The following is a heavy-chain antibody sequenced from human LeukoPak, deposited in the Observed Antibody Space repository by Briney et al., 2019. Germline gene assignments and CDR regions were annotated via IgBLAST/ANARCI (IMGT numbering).Heavy chain of an antibody. CDR3: ARALLGSSGYYPTDP. V-gene: IGHV3-48*03. D-gene: IGHD3-22*01. CDR2: ISSSGSTI. Sequence: PGGSLRLSCAASGFTFSTYEMNWVRQAPGKGLEWVSYISSSGSTIYYADSVKGRFTISRDNAKNSLYLQMNSLRAEDTAVYYCARALLGSSGYYPTDPWGQGTLVTVSS. CDR1: GFTFSTYE. J-gene: IGHJ5*02.